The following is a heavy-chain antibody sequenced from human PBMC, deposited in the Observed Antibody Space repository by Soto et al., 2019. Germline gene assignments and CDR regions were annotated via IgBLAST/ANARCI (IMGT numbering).Heavy chain of an antibody. CDR1: GCTFSSYA. V-gene: IGHV3-23*01. CDR2: MSGIGDNT. Sequence: EVQLLESGGDLVQPGGSLRLSCAASGCTFSSYAMSWVRQAPGKGPEWVSSMSGIGDNTYYADSVKGRFIISSDNSKNTLYLQMSSLRVYDTAVYSCAEGRTSNYANYFDPWGQGTLVTVSS. J-gene: IGHJ5*02. D-gene: IGHD1-7*01. CDR3: AEGRTSNYANYFDP.